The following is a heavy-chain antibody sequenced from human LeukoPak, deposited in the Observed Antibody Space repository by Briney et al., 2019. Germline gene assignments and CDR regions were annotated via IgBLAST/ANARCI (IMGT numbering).Heavy chain of an antibody. Sequence: GGSLRLSCAASGFTFSSYGMHWVRQAPGKGLEWVAVISYDGSNKYYADSVKGRFTISRDNSKNTLYLQMNSLRAEDTAVYYCASGWGRNRAVWYYFDYWGQGTLVTVSS. J-gene: IGHJ4*02. V-gene: IGHV3-30*03. CDR2: ISYDGSNK. D-gene: IGHD1-14*01. CDR3: ASGWGRNRAVWYYFDY. CDR1: GFTFSSYG.